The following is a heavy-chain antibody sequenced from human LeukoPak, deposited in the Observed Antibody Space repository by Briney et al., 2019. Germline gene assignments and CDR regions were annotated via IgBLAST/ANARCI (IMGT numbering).Heavy chain of an antibody. CDR3: ARDGDVIVGATTGRFDY. Sequence: SETLSLTCTVSGGSISSYYWSWIRQPAGKGLEWIGRIYTSGSTNYNPSLKSRVTMSVDMSKNQFSLKLSSVTAADTAVYYCARDGDVIVGATTGRFDYWGQGTLVTVSS. CDR1: GGSISSYY. CDR2: IYTSGST. D-gene: IGHD1-26*01. J-gene: IGHJ4*02. V-gene: IGHV4-4*07.